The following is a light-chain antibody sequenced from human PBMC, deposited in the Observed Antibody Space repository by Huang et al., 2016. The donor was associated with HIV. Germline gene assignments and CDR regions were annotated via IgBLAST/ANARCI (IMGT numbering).Light chain of an antibody. CDR1: QGIGNS. CDR3: QNYDRAPLS. Sequence: DIRMTQSPSYLSAAVGDKVIITCRASQGIGNSVAWYRQTPGKVPDLLIYSASYLQLGVPSRFRGSGSGTHFTLTINGLQSDDFATYYCQNYDRAPLSFGPGTTVDVK. J-gene: IGKJ3*01. V-gene: IGKV1-27*01. CDR2: SAS.